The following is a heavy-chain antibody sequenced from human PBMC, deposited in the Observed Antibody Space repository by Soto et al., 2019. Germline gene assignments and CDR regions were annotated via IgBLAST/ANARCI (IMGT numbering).Heavy chain of an antibody. J-gene: IGHJ4*02. V-gene: IGHV3-23*01. CDR3: AKVMQSWRWVVAF. CDR2: ISGSGVAT. CDR1: DFPFGNHA. D-gene: IGHD3-16*01. Sequence: EVQLLEFGGGLVHPGGSLRLTCGASDFPFGNHAMAWVRQAPGKGLEWVSTISGSGVATFYADSVKGRFTISRDNSKNTVSLQVTTLRDEDTAIYNCAKVMQSWRWVVAFWGQGTLVTVSS.